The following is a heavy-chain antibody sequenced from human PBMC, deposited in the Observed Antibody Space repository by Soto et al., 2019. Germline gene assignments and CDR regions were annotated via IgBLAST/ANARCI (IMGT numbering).Heavy chain of an antibody. CDR2: INHSGST. CDR1: GGSFSGYY. J-gene: IGHJ4*02. V-gene: IGHV4-34*01. CDR3: ARGRAMVRGVSDY. D-gene: IGHD3-10*01. Sequence: QVQLQQWGAGLLKPSETLSLTCAVYGGSFSGYYWSWIRQPPGKGLEWIGEINHSGSTNYNPSLKRRVTISVDTSKNQFSLKLSSVTAADTAVYYCARGRAMVRGVSDYWGQGTLVTVSS.